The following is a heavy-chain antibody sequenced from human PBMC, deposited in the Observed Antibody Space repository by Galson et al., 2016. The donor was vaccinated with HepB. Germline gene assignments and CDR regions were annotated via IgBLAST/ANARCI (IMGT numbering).Heavy chain of an antibody. CDR3: ARELPDGSVEYLDVFDL. CDR1: GFNFSDYY. CDR2: VSRSGDSM. Sequence: SLRLSCAASGFNFSDYYMNWIRQAPGKGLEWASYVSRSGDSMLYADSVRGRFTISRDNVKKSLYLQMTNLRPEDTAVYYCARELPDGSVEYLDVFDLWGQGTLVTVSS. V-gene: IGHV3-11*01. J-gene: IGHJ3*01. D-gene: IGHD5-24*01.